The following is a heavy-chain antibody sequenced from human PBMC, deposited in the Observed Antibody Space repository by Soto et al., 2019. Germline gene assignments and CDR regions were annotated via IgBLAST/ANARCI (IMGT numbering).Heavy chain of an antibody. J-gene: IGHJ6*02. Sequence: GGSLRLSCTASGFTVGDYAMSWVRLAPGKGLEWVGFIRSKAYGGTTEYAASVKGRFTISRDDTKSIAYLQMISVEAEDTDVYYCTRSLLYGSNSPPKNGMDVWGQGTPVTVSS. CDR3: TRSLLYGSNSPPKNGMDV. CDR2: IRSKAYGGTT. CDR1: GFTVGDYA. D-gene: IGHD2-2*01. V-gene: IGHV3-49*04.